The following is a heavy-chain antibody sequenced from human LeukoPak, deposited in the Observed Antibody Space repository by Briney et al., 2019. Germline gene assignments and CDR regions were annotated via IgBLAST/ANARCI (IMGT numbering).Heavy chain of an antibody. J-gene: IGHJ5*02. Sequence: PGGSLRLSCAASGFTFSSYAMSWVRQAPGKGLEWVSAISGSAYSTYYSDSVKGRFTISRDNSKNTLYLQMNSLRAEDTAVYYCAKDRRGSLDWFDPWGQGTLVTVSS. V-gene: IGHV3-23*01. CDR2: ISGSAYST. CDR3: AKDRRGSLDWFDP. D-gene: IGHD6-13*01. CDR1: GFTFSSYA.